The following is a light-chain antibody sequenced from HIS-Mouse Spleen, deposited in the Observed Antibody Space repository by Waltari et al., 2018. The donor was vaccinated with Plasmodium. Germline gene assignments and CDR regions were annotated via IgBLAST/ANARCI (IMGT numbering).Light chain of an antibody. CDR3: QQSYSTPPT. J-gene: IGKJ4*01. CDR1: QSISSY. Sequence: DIQMTQSPSSLSASVGDRVTITCRASQSISSYLNWYQQKPGKAPKLLIYAASSLQSGVPSRFSGSGYGKDFTLTISSLQPEDFATYYCQQSYSTPPTFGGGTKVEIK. CDR2: AAS. V-gene: IGKV1-39*01.